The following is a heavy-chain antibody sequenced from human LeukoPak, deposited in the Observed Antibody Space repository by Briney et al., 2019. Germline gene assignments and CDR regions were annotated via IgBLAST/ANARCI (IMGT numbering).Heavy chain of an antibody. J-gene: IGHJ6*04. CDR2: INPSGGST. CDR3: ELYSSSSVDV. CDR1: GYTFTSYY. V-gene: IGHV1-46*01. Sequence: GASVKVSCKASGYTFTSYYMHWVRQAPGQGLEWMGIINPSGGSTSYAQKFQGRVTMTRDTSISTAYMELSRLRSDDTAVYYCELYSSSSVDVWGKGTTVTVSS. D-gene: IGHD6-6*01.